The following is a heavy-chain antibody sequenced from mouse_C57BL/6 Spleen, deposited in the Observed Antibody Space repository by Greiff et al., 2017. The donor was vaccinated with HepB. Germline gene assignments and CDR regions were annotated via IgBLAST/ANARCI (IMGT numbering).Heavy chain of an antibody. D-gene: IGHD3-2*02. J-gene: IGHJ4*01. V-gene: IGHV1-69*01. Sequence: VKLQQPGAELVMPGASVKLSCKASGYTFTSYWMHWVKQRPGQGLEWFGEIDPSDSYTNYNQKFKGKSTLTVDKSSSTAYMQLSSLTSEDSAVYYCARSKTAQATFPMDYWGQGTSVTVSS. CDR3: ARSKTAQATFPMDY. CDR2: IDPSDSYT. CDR1: GYTFTSYW.